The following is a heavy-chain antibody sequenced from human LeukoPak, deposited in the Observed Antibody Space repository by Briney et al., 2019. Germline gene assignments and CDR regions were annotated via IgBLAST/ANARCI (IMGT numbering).Heavy chain of an antibody. CDR2: VSSKGDYT. J-gene: IGHJ4*02. D-gene: IGHD6-19*01. Sequence: GSLRLSCAASGFTFSTYAMHWVRQAPGKGLEYVAAVSSKGDYTHYANSVKGRFTISRDNSKNTLYLEMGSLRAEDMAVYYCARPSSSGWYAPFFWGQGTLVTVSS. V-gene: IGHV3-64*01. CDR3: ARPSSSGWYAPFF. CDR1: GFTFSTYA.